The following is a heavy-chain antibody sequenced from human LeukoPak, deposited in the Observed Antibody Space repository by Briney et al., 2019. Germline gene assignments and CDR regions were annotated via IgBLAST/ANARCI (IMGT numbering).Heavy chain of an antibody. CDR3: ASYIIVVPTRDY. J-gene: IGHJ4*02. Sequence: PSETLSLTCTVSGGSISSSSYYWGWIRQPPGKGLEWIGSIYYSGSTYYNPSLKSRVTISVDTSKNQFSLKLSSVTAADTAVYYCASYIIVVPTRDYWGQGTLVTVSS. CDR1: GGSISSSSYY. D-gene: IGHD2-2*01. CDR2: IYYSGST. V-gene: IGHV4-39*01.